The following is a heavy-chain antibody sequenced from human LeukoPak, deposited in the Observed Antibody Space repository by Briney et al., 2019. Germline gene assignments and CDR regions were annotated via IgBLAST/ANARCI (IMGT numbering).Heavy chain of an antibody. J-gene: IGHJ4*02. V-gene: IGHV1-69*06. D-gene: IGHD3/OR15-3a*01. CDR2: IIPIFGPA. Sequence: SVKVSCKASGGTWSKYGISWLRQAPGQGLEWMGRIIPIFGPALYAPQFKGRVTITADTSTETAYVEVTSLISEDTAVYFCATDPHSDFWTGYYWDSWGQGTLVTVSS. CDR1: GGTWSKYG. CDR3: ATDPHSDFWTGYYWDS.